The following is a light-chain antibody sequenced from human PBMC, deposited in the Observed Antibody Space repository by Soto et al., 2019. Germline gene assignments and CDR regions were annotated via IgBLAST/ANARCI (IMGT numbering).Light chain of an antibody. V-gene: IGKV3-15*01. J-gene: IGKJ4*01. CDR3: QQYNNWPLT. CDR2: GAS. Sequence: EIVMTQSPATLSVSPGERATLSCRASQSVSSNLAWYQQKPGQAPRLLIYGASTRATGIPARFSGSGSGTEFKLTISSLQSEDFAVYYCQQYNNWPLTFGGGTKGEIK. CDR1: QSVSSN.